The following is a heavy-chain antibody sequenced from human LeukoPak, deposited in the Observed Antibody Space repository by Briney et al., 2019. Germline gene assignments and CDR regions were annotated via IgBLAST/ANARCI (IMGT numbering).Heavy chain of an antibody. CDR2: ISYDGSNK. J-gene: IGHJ4*02. Sequence: SGGSLRLSCAASGFTFSSYAMHWVRQAPGKGLEWVAVISYDGSNKYFADSVKGRFTISRDNSKNTLYLQMNSLRAEDTALYYCARNSGGSCFLPPGSYWGQGTLVTVSS. CDR3: ARNSGGSCFLPPGSY. D-gene: IGHD2-15*01. CDR1: GFTFSSYA. V-gene: IGHV3-30-3*01.